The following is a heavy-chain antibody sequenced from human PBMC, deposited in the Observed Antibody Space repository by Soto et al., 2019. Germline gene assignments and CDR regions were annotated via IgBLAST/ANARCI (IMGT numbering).Heavy chain of an antibody. J-gene: IGHJ6*02. CDR3: ARRPPHQYYYHGMGV. CDR1: CGTCGGLD. Sequence: SELLSLTCAVLCGTCGGLDCRWILKPTGKGLEWIGEINHSGSTNYNPSLKSRVTISVDTSKNQFSLKLSSVTAADTAVYYCARRPPHQYYYHGMGVWGQGTTVTVSS. CDR2: INHSGST. V-gene: IGHV4-34*08.